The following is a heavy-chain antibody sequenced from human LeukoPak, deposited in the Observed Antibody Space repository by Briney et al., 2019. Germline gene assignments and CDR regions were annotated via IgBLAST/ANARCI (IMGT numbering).Heavy chain of an antibody. V-gene: IGHV3-23*01. CDR3: AKVIGGQSFSGWGDAFDI. CDR2: ISGSGGST. CDR1: GFTFSSYA. D-gene: IGHD6-19*01. J-gene: IGHJ3*02. Sequence: GGSLRPSCAASGFTFSSYAMSWVRQAPGKGLEWVSAISGSGGSTYYADSVKGRFTISRDNSKNTLYLQMNSLRAEDTAVYYCAKVIGGQSFSGWGDAFDIWGQGTMVTVSS.